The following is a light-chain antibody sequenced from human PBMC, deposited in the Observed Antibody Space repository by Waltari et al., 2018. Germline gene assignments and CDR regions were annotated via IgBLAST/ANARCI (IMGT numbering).Light chain of an antibody. CDR2: EVS. J-gene: IGKJ4*01. CDR3: MQSIQLPLT. CDR1: QSLLHSNGNTY. Sequence: DIVMTRTPLPSSVTPGQRAPIPCQSSQSLLHSNGNTYLYWYLQKPGQPPQLLIYEVSNRFSGVPDRFSGSGSGTDFTLKISRVEAEDVGVYYCMQSIQLPLTFGGGTKVEIK. V-gene: IGKV2D-29*01.